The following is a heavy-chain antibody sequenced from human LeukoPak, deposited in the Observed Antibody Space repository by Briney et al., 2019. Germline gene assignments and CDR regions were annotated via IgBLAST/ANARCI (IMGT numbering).Heavy chain of an antibody. D-gene: IGHD2-15*01. Sequence: GAPVKVSCKASGYTFTSYGISWVRQAPGQGLEWMGWISAYNGNTNYAQKLQGRVTMTTDTSTSTAYMELRSLRSDDTAVYYCARGGYCSGGSCSKYYYYYMDVWGKGTTVTVSS. V-gene: IGHV1-18*01. CDR3: ARGGYCSGGSCSKYYYYYMDV. CDR2: ISAYNGNT. CDR1: GYTFTSYG. J-gene: IGHJ6*03.